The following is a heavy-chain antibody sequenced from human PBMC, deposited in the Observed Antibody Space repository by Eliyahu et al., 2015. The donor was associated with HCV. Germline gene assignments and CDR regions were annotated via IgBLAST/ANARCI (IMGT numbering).Heavy chain of an antibody. Sequence: QVQLQESGPGLVKPSXTLSLTCXXPGGXIXTYXWSWVRQPPGKGLEWIXYIHYSGSTNYNPSLKSRVTISIDTSKNQFSLNLTSVTAADTAMYYCASGGGGIAVTGTGGWFDPWGQGTLVTVSS. V-gene: IGHV4-59*01. CDR1: GGXIXTYX. CDR2: IHYSGST. D-gene: IGHD6-19*01. CDR3: ASGGGGIAVTGTGGWFDP. J-gene: IGHJ5*02.